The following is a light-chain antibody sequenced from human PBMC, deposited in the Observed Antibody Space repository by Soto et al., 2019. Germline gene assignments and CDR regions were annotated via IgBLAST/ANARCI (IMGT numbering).Light chain of an antibody. CDR2: GAS. J-gene: IGKJ2*01. CDR3: HHYNDWPYT. Sequence: EIVMTQSPATLSVSAGERVTLSCRASQSVNSNLAWYQQKPGQTPSLLIYGASTRATGIPATFSGSGSGTEFTLTISSLQSEDFAVYYCHHYNDWPYTFGQSTKLEIK. V-gene: IGKV3-15*01. CDR1: QSVNSN.